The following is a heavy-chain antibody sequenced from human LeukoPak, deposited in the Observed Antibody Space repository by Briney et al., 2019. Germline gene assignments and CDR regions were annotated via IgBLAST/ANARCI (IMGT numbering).Heavy chain of an antibody. J-gene: IGHJ6*02. Sequence: GESLKISCKGSGYSFTSYWIGWVRQMPGKGLEWMGIIYPGDSDTRYSPSFQGQVTISADKSISTAYLQWSSLKASDTAMYYCARLGALNYYGSGSYCMDVWGQGTTVTVSS. CDR1: GYSFTSYW. V-gene: IGHV5-51*01. CDR3: ARLGALNYYGSGSYCMDV. CDR2: IYPGDSDT. D-gene: IGHD3-10*01.